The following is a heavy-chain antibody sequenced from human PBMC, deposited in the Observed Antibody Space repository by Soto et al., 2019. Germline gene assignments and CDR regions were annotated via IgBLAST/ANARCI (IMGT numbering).Heavy chain of an antibody. J-gene: IGHJ4*02. CDR3: ARGSPGKQWLVQSYYFDY. V-gene: IGHV3-7*03. CDR2: IKQDGSEK. D-gene: IGHD6-19*01. CDR1: GFTFSSYW. Sequence: PGGSLRLSCAASGFTFSSYWMSWVRQAPGKGLEWVANIKQDGSEKYYVDSVKGRFTISRDNAKNSLYLQMNSLRAEDTAVYYCARGSPGKQWLVQSYYFDYWGQGTLVTVSS.